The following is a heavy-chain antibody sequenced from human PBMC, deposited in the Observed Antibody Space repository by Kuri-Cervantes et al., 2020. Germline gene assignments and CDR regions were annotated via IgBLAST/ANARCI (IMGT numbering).Heavy chain of an antibody. Sequence: SETLSLTCAISGGSFSNYYWTWIRQPPGKGLEGIGYISYTGSTNYNPSLKSRVTISIDTSKNQFSLRLNSVTAADTAVYYCARDGPDRSGYYLDSWGQGTPVTVSS. J-gene: IGHJ4*02. CDR2: ISYTGST. CDR3: ARDGPDRSGYYLDS. CDR1: GGSFSNYY. D-gene: IGHD3-22*01. V-gene: IGHV4-59*01.